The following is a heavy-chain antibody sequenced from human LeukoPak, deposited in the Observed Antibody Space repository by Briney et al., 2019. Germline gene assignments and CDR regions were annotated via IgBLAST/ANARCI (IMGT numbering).Heavy chain of an antibody. V-gene: IGHV1-69*01. CDR1: GGTFSSYA. CDR2: IIPIFGTA. Sequence: SVKVSCKASGGTFSSYAISWVRQAPGQGLEWMGGIIPIFGTANYAQKFQGRVTITADESTSTAYMELSSLRSEDTAVYYCARDSSPRFLEWPIYYYYYYMDVWGKGTTVTVSS. J-gene: IGHJ6*03. D-gene: IGHD3-3*01. CDR3: ARDSSPRFLEWPIYYYYYYMDV.